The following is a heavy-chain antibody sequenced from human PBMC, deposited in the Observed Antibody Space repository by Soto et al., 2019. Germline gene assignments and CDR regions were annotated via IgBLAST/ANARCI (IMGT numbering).Heavy chain of an antibody. CDR1: GFTFSSYA. J-gene: IGHJ4*02. CDR3: EKRVAYSSSSAYFDY. V-gene: IGHV3-23*01. Sequence: GGSLRLSCAASGFTFSSYAMNWVRQAPGKGLEWVSAISGSGGTTYYADSVRGRFTISRDNSKNTLYLQMNSLSAEDTAVYYCEKRVAYSSSSAYFDYWAQGTLVTVSS. CDR2: ISGSGGTT. D-gene: IGHD6-6*01.